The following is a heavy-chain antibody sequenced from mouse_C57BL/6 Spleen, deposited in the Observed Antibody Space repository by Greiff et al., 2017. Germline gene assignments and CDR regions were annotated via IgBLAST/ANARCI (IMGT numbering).Heavy chain of an antibody. V-gene: IGHV1-53*01. J-gene: IGHJ2*01. CDR3: ARPDSSGHYFDY. Sequence: VPLQQPGTELVKPGASVYLSCKASGYTFTSYWMPWVRQTPGKGLQWIGNLNPSDGGTNYDEKCKSKSTLTVDKSSSTAYMQLSSLTSEYSAFYYCARPDSSGHYFDYWGKGTTLTVSS. CDR1: GYTFTSYW. CDR2: LNPSDGGT. D-gene: IGHD3-2*02.